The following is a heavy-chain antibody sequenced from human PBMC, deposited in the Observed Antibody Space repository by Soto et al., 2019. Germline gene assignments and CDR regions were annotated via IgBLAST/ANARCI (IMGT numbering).Heavy chain of an antibody. CDR2: ISIGGDKT. Sequence: EVQLLESGGDLIQPGGSLRLSCAASGFTFSSNSFTWVRQAPGKGLEYVSGISIGGDKTWHADSVKGRFTVSRDNSKNTVYLQMNSLRVDDTAVYSCAKWDGYGDHWGQGTLVTVSS. V-gene: IGHV3-23*01. D-gene: IGHD5-12*01. J-gene: IGHJ5*02. CDR3: AKWDGYGDH. CDR1: GFTFSSNS.